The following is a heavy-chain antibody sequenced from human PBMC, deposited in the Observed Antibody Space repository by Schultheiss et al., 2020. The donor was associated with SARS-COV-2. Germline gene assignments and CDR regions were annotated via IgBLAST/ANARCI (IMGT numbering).Heavy chain of an antibody. Sequence: SETLSLTCAVYGGSFSGYYWSWIRQPPGKGLEWIGEIHHSGSTNYNPSLKSRVTISVDTSKNQFSLKLSSVTAADTAVYYCARRLSRYFKHWGQGTLVTVSS. CDR2: IHHSGST. CDR1: GGSFSGYY. CDR3: ARRLSRYFKH. V-gene: IGHV4-34*01. J-gene: IGHJ1*01.